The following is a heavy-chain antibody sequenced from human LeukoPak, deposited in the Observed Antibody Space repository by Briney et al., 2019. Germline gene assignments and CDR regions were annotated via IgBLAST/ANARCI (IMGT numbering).Heavy chain of an antibody. V-gene: IGHV1-69*13. CDR2: IIPIFGTA. D-gene: IGHD3-3*01. CDR1: VGSVTSYA. CDR3: ALGGPFWSGRNWFDP. Sequence: SLKVSCQASVGSVTSYASMWVRQAPGQGHEWMGGIIPIFGTANYAQKFQGRVTITADESTSTAYMELSSLRSEDTAVYYCALGGPFWSGRNWFDPWGQGTLVTVSS. J-gene: IGHJ5*02.